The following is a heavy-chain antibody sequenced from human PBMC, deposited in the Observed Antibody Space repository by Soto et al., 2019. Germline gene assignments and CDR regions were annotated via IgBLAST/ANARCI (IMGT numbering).Heavy chain of an antibody. CDR3: ARAGDDYVWGSYRYTVNAFDI. D-gene: IGHD3-16*02. V-gene: IGHV3-11*06. CDR2: ISSSSSYT. CDR1: GFTFSDYY. Sequence: QVQLVESGGGLVKPGGSLRLSCAASGFTFSDYYMSWIRQAPGKGLEWVSYISSSSSYTNYADSVKGRFTNSRDNAKNSLHLQMNSLRAEDTAVYYCARAGDDYVWGSYRYTVNAFDIWGQGTMVTVSS. J-gene: IGHJ3*02.